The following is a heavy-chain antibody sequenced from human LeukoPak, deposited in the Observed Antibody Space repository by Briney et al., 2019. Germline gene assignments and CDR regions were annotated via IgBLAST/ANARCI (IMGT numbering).Heavy chain of an antibody. Sequence: SETLSLTCTVSGYSISSGYYWGWIRQPPGKGLEWIGSMYHSGSTYYNPSLKSRVTISVDTSKNHFSLKLSSVTASDTALYHCARGGGIVGAANPYFDYWGQGTLVTVSS. CDR1: GYSISSGYY. CDR2: MYHSGST. CDR3: ARGGGIVGAANPYFDY. D-gene: IGHD1-26*01. J-gene: IGHJ4*02. V-gene: IGHV4-38-2*02.